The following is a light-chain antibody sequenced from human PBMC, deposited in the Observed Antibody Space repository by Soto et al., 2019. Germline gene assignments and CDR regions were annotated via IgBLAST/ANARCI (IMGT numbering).Light chain of an antibody. CDR2: GNS. V-gene: IGLV1-40*01. Sequence: QSVLTQPPSASGAPGQRVTISCTGSSSNIGAGYDVHWYQQLPGTAPKLLIQGNSNRPSGVPDRFSGSKSGTSASLAITGLQAEDEADYYCQSYDSSLSGWVFGGGTKVTVL. CDR3: QSYDSSLSGWV. CDR1: SSNIGAGYD. J-gene: IGLJ3*02.